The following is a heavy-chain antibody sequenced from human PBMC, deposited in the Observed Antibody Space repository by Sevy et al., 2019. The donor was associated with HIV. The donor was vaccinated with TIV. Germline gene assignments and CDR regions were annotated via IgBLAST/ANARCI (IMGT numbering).Heavy chain of an antibody. J-gene: IGHJ4*02. CDR1: GFSFSSYA. D-gene: IGHD3-10*01. Sequence: GGSLRLSCAASGFSFSSYAMSWVRQAPGKGLEWVSGISGCGITTYYADSVKGRFTISRDNSKNTLHLQMNSLRAEDTAVYYCARVAGSGTYYSGDFDYWGQGTLVTVSS. CDR2: ISGCGITT. CDR3: ARVAGSGTYYSGDFDY. V-gene: IGHV3-23*01.